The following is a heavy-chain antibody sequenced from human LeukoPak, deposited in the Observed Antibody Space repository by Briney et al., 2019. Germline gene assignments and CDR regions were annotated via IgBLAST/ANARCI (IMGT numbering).Heavy chain of an antibody. Sequence: GASVKVSCKASGYTFTSYGISWVRQAPGQGLEWMGWISAYNGNTNYAQKLQGRVTMTTDTSTSTAYMELRSLRSDDTAVYYCARDRSIAARPTENDYWGQGTLVTVSS. D-gene: IGHD6-6*01. V-gene: IGHV1-18*01. J-gene: IGHJ4*02. CDR3: ARDRSIAARPTENDY. CDR1: GYTFTSYG. CDR2: ISAYNGNT.